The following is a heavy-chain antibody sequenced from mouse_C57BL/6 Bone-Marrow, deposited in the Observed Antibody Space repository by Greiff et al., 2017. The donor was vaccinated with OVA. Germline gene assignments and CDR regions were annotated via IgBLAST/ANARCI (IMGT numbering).Heavy chain of an antibody. CDR1: VFSLSTFGMG. D-gene: IGHD1-1*01. V-gene: IGHV8-9*01. CDR2: IYWDEDK. CDR3: ARRLLRSFAY. J-gene: IGHJ3*01. Sequence: QVTLKVSGPGILQPSQTLSLTCSFSVFSLSTFGMGVSWIRQPSGKGLEWLAHIYWDEDKHYKPSLKSRLTISKDTSNNQVFLKITTVDTADTATYYSARRLLRSFAYWGQGTLVTVSA.